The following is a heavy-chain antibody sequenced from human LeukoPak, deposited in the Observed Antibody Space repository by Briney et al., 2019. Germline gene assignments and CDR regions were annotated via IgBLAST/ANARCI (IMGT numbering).Heavy chain of an antibody. CDR3: ARDEVTGAF. CDR2: IYYTGDT. CDR1: GDSISSGGYS. J-gene: IGHJ4*02. D-gene: IGHD1-20*01. Sequence: SSETLSLTCVVSGDSISSGGYSWSWIRQPPGKGLEWIGYIYYTGDTYYNLSLRSRVTISADKSKNQFSLNLTSVTAADTAVYYCARDEVTGAFWGQGILVTVSS. V-gene: IGHV4-30-4*07.